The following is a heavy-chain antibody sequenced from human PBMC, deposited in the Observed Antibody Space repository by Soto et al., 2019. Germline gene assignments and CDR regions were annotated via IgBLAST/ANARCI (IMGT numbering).Heavy chain of an antibody. CDR2: ISYDGSNK. V-gene: IGHV3-30*18. Sequence: GWSLRLSCAASGFTFSSYGMHWVRQAPGKGLEWVAVISYDGSNKYYADSVKGRFTISRDNSKNTLYLQMNSLRAEDTAVYYCAKVSAMVLYYYYGMDVWGQGTTVTVSS. D-gene: IGHD5-18*01. J-gene: IGHJ6*02. CDR1: GFTFSSYG. CDR3: AKVSAMVLYYYYGMDV.